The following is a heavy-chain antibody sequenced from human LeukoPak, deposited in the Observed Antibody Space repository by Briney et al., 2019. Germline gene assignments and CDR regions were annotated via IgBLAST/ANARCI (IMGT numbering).Heavy chain of an antibody. J-gene: IGHJ4*02. Sequence: GGSLRLSCAASGFTFSSYAMHWVRQAPGKGLEWVAVISYDGSNKYYADSVKGRFIISRDNSKNTLYLQMNSLRAEDTAVYHCARAQYYYGSGSYCDYWGQGTLVTVSS. CDR1: GFTFSSYA. CDR3: ARAQYYYGSGSYCDY. CDR2: ISYDGSNK. D-gene: IGHD3-10*01. V-gene: IGHV3-30-3*01.